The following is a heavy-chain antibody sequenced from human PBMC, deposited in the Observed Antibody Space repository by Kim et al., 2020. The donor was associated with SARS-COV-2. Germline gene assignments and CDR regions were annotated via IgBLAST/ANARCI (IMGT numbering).Heavy chain of an antibody. CDR3: ARPYRGGSFDI. D-gene: IGHD3-16*01. V-gene: IGHV3-7*01. J-gene: IGHJ3*02. Sequence: GGSLRLSCAASGFTFSSYWMSWVRKAPGKGMEWVASIKQDASVISYVDSVRGRFTISRDNAKNSLSLQMDSLRAEDTALYFCARPYRGGSFDIWGQGTMVTVSS. CDR2: IKQDASVI. CDR1: GFTFSSYW.